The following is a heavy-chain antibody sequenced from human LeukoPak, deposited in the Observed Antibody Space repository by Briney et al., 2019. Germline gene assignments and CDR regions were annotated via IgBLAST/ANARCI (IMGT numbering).Heavy chain of an antibody. D-gene: IGHD3-10*01. CDR2: IYTSGST. Sequence: SQTLSLTCTVSGGSISSGSYYWSWIRQPAGKGLEWIGRIYTSGSTNYNPSLKSRVTISVDTSKNQFSLKPSSVTAADTAVYYCAREVVTMVRGVIVDYWGQGTLVTVSS. CDR1: GGSISSGSYY. J-gene: IGHJ4*02. CDR3: AREVVTMVRGVIVDY. V-gene: IGHV4-61*02.